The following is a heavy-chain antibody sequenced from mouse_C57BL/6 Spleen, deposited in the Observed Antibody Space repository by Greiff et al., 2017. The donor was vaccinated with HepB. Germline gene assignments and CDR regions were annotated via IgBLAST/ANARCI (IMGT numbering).Heavy chain of an antibody. V-gene: IGHV1-4*01. D-gene: IGHD2-5*01. CDR2: INPSSGYT. J-gene: IGHJ4*01. CDR1: GYTFTSYT. CDR3: AREPPAYDSNSCAMDY. Sequence: QVQLQQSGAELARPGASVKMSCKASGYTFTSYTMHWVKQRPGQGLEWIGYINPSSGYTKYNQKFKDKATLTADKSSSTAYMQLSSLTSEDSALYYCAREPPAYDSNSCAMDYWGQGTSVTVSS.